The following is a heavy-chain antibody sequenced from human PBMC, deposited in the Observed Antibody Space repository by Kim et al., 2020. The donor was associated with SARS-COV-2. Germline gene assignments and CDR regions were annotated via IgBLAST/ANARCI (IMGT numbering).Heavy chain of an antibody. Sequence: GGSLRLSCAASGFTFWSYWMSWVRQAPGKGLEWVVHIKEDGSVKFYADSVKGRTTISRDNAKNSLYLEMDTLRVEDTAVYYCANSIGYAFDYWGQGTKVTVSS. CDR2: IKEDGSVK. CDR3: ANSIGYAFDY. V-gene: IGHV3-7*03. D-gene: IGHD2-15*01. J-gene: IGHJ4*02. CDR1: GFTFWSYW.